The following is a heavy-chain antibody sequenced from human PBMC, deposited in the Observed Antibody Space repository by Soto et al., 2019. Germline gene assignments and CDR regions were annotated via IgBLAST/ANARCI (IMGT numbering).Heavy chain of an antibody. CDR3: ASSVDTAMVNVVY. Sequence: SLRLSLAASGFTYSSYAMHWVRQVPGKGLEWVAVISYDGSNKYYADSVKGRFTISRDNSKNTLYLQMNSLRAEDTAVYYCASSVDTAMVNVVYWGQGPLVTVSS. CDR1: GFTYSSYA. D-gene: IGHD5-18*01. V-gene: IGHV3-30-3*01. CDR2: ISYDGSNK. J-gene: IGHJ4*02.